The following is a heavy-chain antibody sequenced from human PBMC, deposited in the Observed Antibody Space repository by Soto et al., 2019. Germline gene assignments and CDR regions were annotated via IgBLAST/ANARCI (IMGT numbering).Heavy chain of an antibody. V-gene: IGHV3-48*01. CDR3: ARDVGDYS. CDR2: ISSSSSTR. CDR1: GFTFSSYS. Sequence: WGSLRLSCAASGFTFSSYSMNWVRQAPGQGLEWVSYISSSSSTRYYADSVKGRFTISRDNAKNSLYLQMNSLRAEDTAVYYCARDVGDYSWGQGTLVTVS. J-gene: IGHJ4*02. D-gene: IGHD2-21*02.